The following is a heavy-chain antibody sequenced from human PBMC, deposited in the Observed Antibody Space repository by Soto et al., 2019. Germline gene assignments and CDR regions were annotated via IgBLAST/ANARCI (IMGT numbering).Heavy chain of an antibody. Sequence: XGSLRLSCAASGFTFSSYEMNWVRQAPGKGLEWVSYISSSGSTIYYADSVKGRFTISRDNAKNSLYLQMNSLRAEDTAVYYCASSYVGVVPATIMDVWGQGTTVTVSS. CDR2: ISSSGSTI. J-gene: IGHJ6*02. CDR3: ASSYVGVVPATIMDV. D-gene: IGHD2-2*01. CDR1: GFTFSSYE. V-gene: IGHV3-48*03.